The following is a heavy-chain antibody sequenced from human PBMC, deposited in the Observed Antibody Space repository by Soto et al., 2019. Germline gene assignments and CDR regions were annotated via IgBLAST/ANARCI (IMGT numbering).Heavy chain of an antibody. J-gene: IGHJ4*02. D-gene: IGHD2-8*02. Sequence: QVQLQESGPGLVKPSGTLSLTCAVSGGSISSSNWWSWVRQPPGKGLAWIGEIYHSGSTNYNASLTRLFTISVDKCKNQFSMKLTSVTAADTAVYYCARVRVQQAGGFDYWGQETLVTVSS. CDR3: ARVRVQQAGGFDY. CDR2: IYHSGST. V-gene: IGHV4-4*02. CDR1: GGSISSSNW.